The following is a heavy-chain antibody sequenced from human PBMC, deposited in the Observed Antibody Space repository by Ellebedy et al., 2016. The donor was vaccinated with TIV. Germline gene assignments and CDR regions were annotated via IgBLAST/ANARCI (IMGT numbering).Heavy chain of an antibody. Sequence: GESLKISCVASGFIFSSYYMTWVRQAPGKGLEWISYISGSGGMMDHADSVKGRFTISRDNAKNSLYLQLSSLSAEDTAVYYCARLSRGPSYYFDYWGQGALVTVSS. V-gene: IGHV3-48*03. CDR2: ISGSGGMM. D-gene: IGHD3-10*01. CDR3: ARLSRGPSYYFDY. CDR1: GFIFSSYY. J-gene: IGHJ4*02.